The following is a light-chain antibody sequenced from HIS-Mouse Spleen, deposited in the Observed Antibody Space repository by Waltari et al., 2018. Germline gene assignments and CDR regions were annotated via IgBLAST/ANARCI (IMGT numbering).Light chain of an antibody. V-gene: IGLV2-14*03. CDR3: SSYTSRSPWV. J-gene: IGLJ3*02. CDR2: DVS. Sequence: QSALTQPASVSVPPGQSVTSACTGNSSHVARYNYASCYQQHPAKAPQLIIYDVSTRPSGVSNRFSGSNSGNTASLTISGLQAEDEADYYCSSYTSRSPWVFGGGTKLTVL. CDR1: SSHVARYNY.